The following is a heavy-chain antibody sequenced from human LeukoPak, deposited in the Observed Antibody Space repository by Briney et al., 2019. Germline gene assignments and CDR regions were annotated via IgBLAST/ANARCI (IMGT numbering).Heavy chain of an antibody. J-gene: IGHJ4*02. CDR1: GFTFSDYY. CDR3: ARGGHTYGSDY. V-gene: IGHV3-11*01. D-gene: IGHD3-10*01. CDR2: VSQSGTTI. Sequence: GGSLRLSCAASGFTFSDYYMSWVRQAPGKGLEWLSYVSQSGTTIYYADSVKGRFTISRDNGKNSLYLQMNSLRAEDTAVYYCARGGHTYGSDYWGQGTLVTVSS.